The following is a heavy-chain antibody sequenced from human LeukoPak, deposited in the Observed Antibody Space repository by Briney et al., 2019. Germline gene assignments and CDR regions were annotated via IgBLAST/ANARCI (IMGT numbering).Heavy chain of an antibody. J-gene: IGHJ4*02. D-gene: IGHD6-13*01. CDR1: GFNVSGYY. CDR3: AKDESYSSSPHHFDY. V-gene: IGHV3-53*05. Sequence: GGSLRLSCAASGFNVSGYYMSWVRQAPGKGLEWVSVIYSAYSGGRTYYADSAKGRFTISRDNSKNTLHLQMNSLRAEDTAMYYCAKDESYSSSPHHFDYWGQGTLVTVSS. CDR2: IYSAYSGGRT.